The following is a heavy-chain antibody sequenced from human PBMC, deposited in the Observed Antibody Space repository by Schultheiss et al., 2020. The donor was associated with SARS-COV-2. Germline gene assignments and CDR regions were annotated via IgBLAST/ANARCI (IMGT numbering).Heavy chain of an antibody. V-gene: IGHV1-69*13. Sequence: SVKVSCKASGGTFSSYAISWVRQAPGQGLEWMGGIIPIFGTANYAQKFQGRVTITADESTSTAYMELSSLRDEDTAVYYCARDRVVVSAFDIWGQGTMVTVSS. CDR3: ARDRVVVSAFDI. CDR2: IIPIFGTA. D-gene: IGHD2-15*01. CDR1: GGTFSSYA. J-gene: IGHJ3*02.